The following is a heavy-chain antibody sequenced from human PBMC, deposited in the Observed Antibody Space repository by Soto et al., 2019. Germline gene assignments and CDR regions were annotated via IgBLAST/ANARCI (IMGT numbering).Heavy chain of an antibody. CDR2: ISSSSSYI. V-gene: IGHV3-21*01. J-gene: IGHJ6*02. CDR1: GFTFSSYS. D-gene: IGHD3-3*01. CDR3: ARDNGQLALGRFYYYYYYGMDV. Sequence: GGSLRLSCAASGFTFSSYSMNWVRQAPGKGLEWVSSISSSSSYIYYADSVKGRFTISRDNAKNSLYLQMNSLRAEDTAVYYCARDNGQLALGRFYYYYYYGMDVWGQGTTVTVSS.